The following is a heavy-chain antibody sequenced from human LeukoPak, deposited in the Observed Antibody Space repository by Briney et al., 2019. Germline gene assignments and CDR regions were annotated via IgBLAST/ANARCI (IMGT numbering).Heavy chain of an antibody. J-gene: IGHJ5*02. CDR2: IYYSGTP. Sequence: SETLSLTCSVSGDSISSSRHYWGWIRQPPGRGLDWIGSIYYSGTPYSNPSLMRRVTTSVDTSKNNFSLKLSSVKAADTAVYYCARFPLRELSNWFDPWGQGTLVTVSS. V-gene: IGHV4-39*02. D-gene: IGHD1-26*01. CDR3: ARFPLRELSNWFDP. CDR1: GDSISSSRHY.